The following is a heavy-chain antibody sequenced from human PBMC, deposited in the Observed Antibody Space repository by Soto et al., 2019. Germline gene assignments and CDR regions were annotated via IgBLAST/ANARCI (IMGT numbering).Heavy chain of an antibody. CDR2: IFHDGTA. CDR1: GVSLTSGNW. J-gene: IGHJ4*02. Sequence: QVKLQESGPGLATPSGTLSLTCAVSGVSLTSGNWWTWVRQSPQRGLEYIGEIFHDGTANYYPSFQRRVAMSVETSRTQFSLILTSVTATDTAVYFCARLVYDTRLNYMYFDFWGPGTLVTVSS. CDR3: ARLVYDTRLNYMYFDF. D-gene: IGHD3-10*01. V-gene: IGHV4-4*02.